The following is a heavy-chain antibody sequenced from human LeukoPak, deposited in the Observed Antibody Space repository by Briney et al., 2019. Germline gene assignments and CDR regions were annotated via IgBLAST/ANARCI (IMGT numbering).Heavy chain of an antibody. CDR3: ARGGGQDGYNEGVPWSY. CDR2: INPNSGGT. CDR1: GYTFTGYY. V-gene: IGHV1-2*02. D-gene: IGHD5-24*01. J-gene: IGHJ4*02. Sequence: GASVKVSCKASGYTFTGYYMHWVRQAPGQGPEWMGWINPNSGGTNYAQKFQGRVTMTRDTSISTAYMELSRLRSDDTAVYYCARGGGQDGYNEGVPWSYWGQGTLVTVSS.